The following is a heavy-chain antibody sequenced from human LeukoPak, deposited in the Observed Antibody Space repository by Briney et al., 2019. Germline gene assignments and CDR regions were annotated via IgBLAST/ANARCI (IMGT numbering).Heavy chain of an antibody. CDR1: GFTFSSYA. J-gene: IGHJ6*04. Sequence: GGSLRLSCAASGFTFSSYAMHWVRQDPGKGLEWVAVISYDGSNKYYADSVKGRFTISRDNSKNTLYLQMNSLRAEDTAVYYCAREYYDILTGYGMDVWGKGTTVTVSS. D-gene: IGHD3-9*01. CDR3: AREYYDILTGYGMDV. CDR2: ISYDGSNK. V-gene: IGHV3-30*04.